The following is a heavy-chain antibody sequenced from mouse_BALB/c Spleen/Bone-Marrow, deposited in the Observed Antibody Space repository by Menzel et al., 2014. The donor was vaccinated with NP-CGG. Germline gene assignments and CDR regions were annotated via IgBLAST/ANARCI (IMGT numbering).Heavy chain of an antibody. Sequence: VQLQQSGAELMKPGASVKISCKATGYTFSSYWIEWVKQRPGHGLEWIGEILPGSGSTNYNEKFKGKATFTADTSSNTAYMQLSSLTSEDSAVYYCARWVPHWEFAYWGQGTLVTVSA. V-gene: IGHV1-9*01. CDR3: ARWVPHWEFAY. D-gene: IGHD4-1*01. CDR1: GYTFSSYW. CDR2: ILPGSGST. J-gene: IGHJ3*01.